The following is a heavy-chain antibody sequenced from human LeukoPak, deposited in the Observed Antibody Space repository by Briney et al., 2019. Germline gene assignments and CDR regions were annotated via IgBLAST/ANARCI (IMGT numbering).Heavy chain of an antibody. D-gene: IGHD5-24*01. CDR2: IYYSGST. CDR3: ARGWREGYIGFDY. CDR1: GGSISSYY. Sequence: PSETLSLTCTVSGGSISSYYWSWIRQPPGKGLEWIGYIYYSGSTNYNPSLKSRVTISVDTSKNQFSLKLSSVTAADTAVYYCARGWREGYIGFDYWGQGTLVTVSS. V-gene: IGHV4-59*01. J-gene: IGHJ4*02.